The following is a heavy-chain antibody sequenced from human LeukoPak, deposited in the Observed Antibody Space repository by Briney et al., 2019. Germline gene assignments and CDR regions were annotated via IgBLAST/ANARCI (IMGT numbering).Heavy chain of an antibody. J-gene: IGHJ4*02. D-gene: IGHD3-10*01. Sequence: SETLSLTCTVSGGSISSSSYYWGWIRQPPGKGLEWIGSIYYSGSTYYNPSLKSRVTISVDTSKNQFSLKLSSVAAADTAVYYCARLLWFGELLLDYWGQGTLVTVSS. V-gene: IGHV4-39*01. CDR3: ARLLWFGELLLDY. CDR2: IYYSGST. CDR1: GGSISSSSYY.